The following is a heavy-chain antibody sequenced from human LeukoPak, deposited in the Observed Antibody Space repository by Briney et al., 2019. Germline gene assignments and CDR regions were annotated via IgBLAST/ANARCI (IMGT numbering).Heavy chain of an antibody. V-gene: IGHV3-23*01. CDR1: GFTFGIYA. CDR3: AKDDFVVVALFDY. J-gene: IGHJ4*02. Sequence: PGGSLRLSCAASGFTFGIYAMSWVRQAPGKGLEWVSAISSGGSTYYADSVKGRFTISRDNSKNTLYLQMNSLRAEDTAVYYCAKDDFVVVALFDYWGQGTLVTVSS. D-gene: IGHD2-15*01. CDR2: ISSGGST.